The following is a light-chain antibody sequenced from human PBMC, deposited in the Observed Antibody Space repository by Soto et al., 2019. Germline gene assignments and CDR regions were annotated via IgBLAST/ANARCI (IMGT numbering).Light chain of an antibody. J-gene: IGKJ5*01. Sequence: TQSPATLSVYTGEGVTLSCRASQTIKNLLAWYQQRPGQSPRLLFYYASTRATGVPARFSGSGSGTEFTLAISSLQSEDFATYYCQQYHNWPITFGQGTRLEI. CDR3: QQYHNWPIT. CDR1: QTIKNL. CDR2: YAS. V-gene: IGKV3-15*01.